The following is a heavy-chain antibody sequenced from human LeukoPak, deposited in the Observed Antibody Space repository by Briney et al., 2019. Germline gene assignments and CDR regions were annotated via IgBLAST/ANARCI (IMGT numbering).Heavy chain of an antibody. V-gene: IGHV3-73*01. CDR2: IRSKANSYAT. D-gene: IGHD4-17*01. CDR3: TLINGDRTGY. Sequence: GGSLKLSCAASGFTFSGSAMHWVRQASGKGLEWVGRIRSKANSYATAYAASVKGRFTISRDDSKNTAYLQMNSLKTEDTAVYCCTLINGDRTGYWGQGTLVTVSS. CDR1: GFTFSGSA. J-gene: IGHJ4*02.